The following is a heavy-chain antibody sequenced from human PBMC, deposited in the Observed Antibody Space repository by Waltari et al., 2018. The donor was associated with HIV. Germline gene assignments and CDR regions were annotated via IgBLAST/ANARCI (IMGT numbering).Heavy chain of an antibody. CDR2: ISSSGSSI. D-gene: IGHD1-26*01. Sequence: EVQLVESGGDFVQPGGSLRLSCAAPGFTFSNYEMTWIRQAPGRGLEWLSYISSSGSSIYYADSVKGRFTISRDNAKNLLYLQMNNLRVEDTAVYYCPRGSGSSKGGFDYWGQGTLVTVSS. CDR1: GFTFSNYE. CDR3: PRGSGSSKGGFDY. J-gene: IGHJ4*02. V-gene: IGHV3-48*03.